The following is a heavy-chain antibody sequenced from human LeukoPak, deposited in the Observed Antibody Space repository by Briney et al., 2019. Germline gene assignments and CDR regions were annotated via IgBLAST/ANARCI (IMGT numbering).Heavy chain of an antibody. CDR2: IYYSGST. Sequence: PSETLSLTCTVSGGSISSYYWSWIRQPPGKGLEWIGYIYYSGSTNYNPSLKSRVTISVDTSKNQFSLKLSSVTAADTAVYYCARLANDYSNFYYYYYGMDVWGQGTTVTVSS. CDR3: ARLANDYSNFYYYYYGMDV. CDR1: GGSISSYY. V-gene: IGHV4-59*08. D-gene: IGHD4-4*01. J-gene: IGHJ6*02.